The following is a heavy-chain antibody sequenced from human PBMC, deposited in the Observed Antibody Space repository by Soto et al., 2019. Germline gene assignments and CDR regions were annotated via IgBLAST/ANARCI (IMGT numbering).Heavy chain of an antibody. CDR3: ACDRGAYYYCGMDV. CDR2: ISASGGST. CDR1: GFTFSSYA. Sequence: EVQLLESGGGLVQPGGSLRLSCAASGFTFSSYAMSWVRQAPGKGLEWVSAISASGGSTYYADSVKGRFTISRDNSKNTLYLQMNSLRAEDTAVYYCACDRGAYYYCGMDVWGQGTTVTVSS. V-gene: IGHV3-23*01. J-gene: IGHJ6*02.